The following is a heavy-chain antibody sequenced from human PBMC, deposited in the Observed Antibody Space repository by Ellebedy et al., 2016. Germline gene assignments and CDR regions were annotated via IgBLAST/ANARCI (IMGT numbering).Heavy chain of an antibody. J-gene: IGHJ4*02. V-gene: IGHV1-18*01. CDR1: GYTFTSYG. Sequence: ASVKVSCKASGYTFTSYGISWVRQAPGQGLEWMGWISAYNGNTNYAQKLQGRVTMTTDTSTSQAYMELRSLISDDTAVYYCARDSRVTFGGLIVYFDFWGQGTLVTVSS. CDR3: ARDSRVTFGGLIVYFDF. CDR2: ISAYNGNT. D-gene: IGHD3-16*02.